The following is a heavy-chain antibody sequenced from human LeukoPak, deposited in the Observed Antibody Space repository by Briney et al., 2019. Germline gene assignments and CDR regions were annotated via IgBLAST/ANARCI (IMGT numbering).Heavy chain of an antibody. D-gene: IGHD6-6*01. CDR1: GGSISSGGYS. CDR3: ARAFRIAARARAFDI. Sequence: SETLSLTCAVSGGSISSGGYSWSWIRQPPGKGLEWIGYIYYSGSTNYNPSLKSRVTISVDTSKNQFSLKLSSVTAADTAVYYCARAFRIAARARAFDIWGQGTMVTVSS. V-gene: IGHV4-61*08. J-gene: IGHJ3*02. CDR2: IYYSGST.